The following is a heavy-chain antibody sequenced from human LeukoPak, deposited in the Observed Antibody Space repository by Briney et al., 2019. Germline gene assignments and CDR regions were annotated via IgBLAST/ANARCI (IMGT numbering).Heavy chain of an antibody. J-gene: IGHJ4*02. Sequence: GGSLRLPCAASGFTFSSYTMNWVRQAPGKGLEWVSSISSTSTYIYYADSVKGRFTISRDNAKNSLYLQMNSLRAEDTAVYYCAGENYYESSGFNWGQGTLVTVSS. CDR3: AGENYYESSGFN. V-gene: IGHV3-21*01. CDR2: ISSTSTYI. CDR1: GFTFSSYT. D-gene: IGHD3-22*01.